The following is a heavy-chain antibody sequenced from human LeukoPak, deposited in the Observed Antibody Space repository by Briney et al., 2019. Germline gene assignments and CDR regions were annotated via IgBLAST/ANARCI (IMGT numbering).Heavy chain of an antibody. J-gene: IGHJ6*03. D-gene: IGHD6-13*01. Sequence: GGSLRLSCAASGFTFSSYGMSWVRQAPGKGLEWVSAISGSGGSTYYADSVKGRFTISRDNSKNTLYLQMNSLRAEDTAVYYCARGSSSWYISYYYMDVWGKGTTVTVSS. CDR1: GFTFSSYG. CDR2: ISGSGGST. CDR3: ARGSSSWYISYYYMDV. V-gene: IGHV3-23*01.